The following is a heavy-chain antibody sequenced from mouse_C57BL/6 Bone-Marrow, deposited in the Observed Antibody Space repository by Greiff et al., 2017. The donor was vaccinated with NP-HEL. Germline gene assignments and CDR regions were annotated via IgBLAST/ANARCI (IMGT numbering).Heavy chain of an antibody. J-gene: IGHJ2*01. CDR1: GYAFSSSW. CDR3: ARGGKVDY. CDR2: IYPGDGDT. Sequence: QVQLKESGPELVKPGASVKISCKASGYAFSSSWMNWVKQRPGKGLEWIGRIYPGDGDTNYNGKFKGKATLTADKSSSTAYMQLSSLTSEDSAVYFCARGGKVDYWGQGTTLTVSS. V-gene: IGHV1-82*01.